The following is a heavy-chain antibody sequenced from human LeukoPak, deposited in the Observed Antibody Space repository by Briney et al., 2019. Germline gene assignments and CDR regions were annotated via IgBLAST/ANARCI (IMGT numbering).Heavy chain of an antibody. J-gene: IGHJ6*02. CDR1: GGSVSGGTYY. V-gene: IGHV4-61*01. Sequence: SETLSLTCIVSGGSVSGGTYYWSWIRQPPGTRLEWIGYIYYSGTTNYNPSFKSRVTMSVDTSKNQFSLKLSSVTAADTAVYYCARGAVVNGLDVWGQGTTVTVSS. CDR3: ARGAVVNGLDV. D-gene: IGHD3-16*02. CDR2: IYYSGTT.